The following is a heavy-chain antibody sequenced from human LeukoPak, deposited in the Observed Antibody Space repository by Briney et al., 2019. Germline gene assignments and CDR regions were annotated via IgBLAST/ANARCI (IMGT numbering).Heavy chain of an antibody. D-gene: IGHD4-11*01. CDR1: GLTVSSY. V-gene: IGHV3-66*01. CDR2: IYSGGSI. CDR3: AREGTV. J-gene: IGHJ4*02. Sequence: GGSLRLSCAASGLTVSSYMSWVRQAPGKGLEWVSVIYSGGSIYYADSVKGRFTISRDNSKNTLYLQMNSLRAEDTAVYYCAREGTVRGQGTLVTVSS.